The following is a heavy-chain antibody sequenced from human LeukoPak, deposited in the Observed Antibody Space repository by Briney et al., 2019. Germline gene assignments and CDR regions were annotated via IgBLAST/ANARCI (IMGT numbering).Heavy chain of an antibody. Sequence: PSETLSLTCTVSGGSISSYYWSWIRQPPGKGLEWIGYIYYSGSTNYNPSLKSRVTISVDTSKNRFSLKLSSVTAADTAVYYCARHRYCSSTSCYTYYYYGMDVWGQGTTVTVSS. J-gene: IGHJ6*02. CDR2: IYYSGST. D-gene: IGHD2-2*02. CDR1: GGSISSYY. V-gene: IGHV4-59*08. CDR3: ARHRYCSSTSCYTYYYYGMDV.